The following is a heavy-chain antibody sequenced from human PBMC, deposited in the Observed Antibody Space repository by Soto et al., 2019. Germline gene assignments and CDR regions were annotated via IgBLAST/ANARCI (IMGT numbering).Heavy chain of an antibody. Sequence: ASVKVSCKASGYTFTAYAMDWVRQTPGQRLEWVGWINVGTGDTEYSQQFQGRVNITRDTSARTLYMELSSLRSEDTAVYYCARDVDTSMGAPLDYWGQGSLVIVSS. CDR3: ARDVDTSMGAPLDY. V-gene: IGHV1-3*01. J-gene: IGHJ4*02. CDR1: GYTFTAYA. CDR2: INVGTGDT. D-gene: IGHD5-18*01.